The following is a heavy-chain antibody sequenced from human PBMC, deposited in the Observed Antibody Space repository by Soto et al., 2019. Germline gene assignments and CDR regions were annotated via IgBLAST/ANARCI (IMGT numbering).Heavy chain of an antibody. CDR1: GFTFDSPYSHA. Sequence: GGSLRLSCAASGFTFDSPYSHAMSWVRQSPGKGPEWVSTISSNGANTHYAESVKGRFTISKDPSRNTVHLHMNSLRAEDTATYFCVSWVSAHFDYWGHGTPVTV. CDR2: ISSNGANT. J-gene: IGHJ4*01. V-gene: IGHV3-23*01. D-gene: IGHD2-8*01. CDR3: VSWVSAHFDY.